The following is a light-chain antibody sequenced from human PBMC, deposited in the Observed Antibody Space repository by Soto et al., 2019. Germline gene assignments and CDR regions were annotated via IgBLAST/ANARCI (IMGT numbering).Light chain of an antibody. J-gene: IGKJ1*01. Sequence: VMTQAAATLSLSPGGRATLSCRASQTINNNVAWYQLKDGQVPRLLIYGASTRATGIPARFSGSGSGTEFSLTISSLQSEDFAVYYCQQYDYWPRTFGQGTKVDIK. CDR3: QQYDYWPRT. CDR1: QTINNN. CDR2: GAS. V-gene: IGKV3-15*01.